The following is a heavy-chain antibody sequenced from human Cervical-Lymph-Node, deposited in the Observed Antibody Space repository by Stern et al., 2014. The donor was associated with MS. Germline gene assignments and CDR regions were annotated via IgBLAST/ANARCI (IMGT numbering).Heavy chain of an antibody. CDR3: ARGGCSDTSCLDY. D-gene: IGHD2-2*01. CDR2: INSDGSNT. Sequence: EDQLVESGGGLVQPGGSLRLSCVVSGFTFSSYWMHWVRQAPGKGLVWVSHINSDGSNTNYADSVKGRFTFSRDNAKNTLYLQMNSLRVEDTAVYYCARGGCSDTSCLDYWGQGTLVTVSS. CDR1: GFTFSSYW. J-gene: IGHJ4*02. V-gene: IGHV3-74*02.